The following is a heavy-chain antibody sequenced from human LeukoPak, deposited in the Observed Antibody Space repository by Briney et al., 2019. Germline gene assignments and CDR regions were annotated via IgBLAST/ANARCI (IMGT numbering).Heavy chain of an antibody. CDR1: GFTVSINY. Sequence: GGSLRLSCAASGFTVSINYMSWVRQAPGKGLEWVSVIYSGGSTYYADSVKGRFTISRDNSKNTLYLQMNSLRAEDTAVYYCARATYYYGSGTKQTNWFDPWGQGTLVTVSS. V-gene: IGHV3-66*01. D-gene: IGHD3-10*01. J-gene: IGHJ5*02. CDR3: ARATYYYGSGTKQTNWFDP. CDR2: IYSGGST.